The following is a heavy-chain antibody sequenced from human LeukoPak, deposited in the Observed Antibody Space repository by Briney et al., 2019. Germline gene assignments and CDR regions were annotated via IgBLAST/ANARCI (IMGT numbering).Heavy chain of an antibody. CDR3: ARLTGIVGATLGYFDY. D-gene: IGHD1-26*01. CDR2: IYYSGST. V-gene: IGHV4-39*01. J-gene: IGHJ4*02. Sequence: SETLSLTCTVSGGSISRSSYYWGWIRQPPGKRLEWIGSIYYSGSTYYNSSLKSRVTISVDTSMNQFSLKLSSVTAADTAVYYCARLTGIVGATLGYFDYWGQGTLVTVSS. CDR1: GGSISRSSYY.